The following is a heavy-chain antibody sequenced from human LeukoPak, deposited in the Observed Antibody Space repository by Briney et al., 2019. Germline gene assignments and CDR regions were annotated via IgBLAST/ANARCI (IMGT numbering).Heavy chain of an antibody. CDR2: IYYSGST. Sequence: PSETLSLTCTVSGGSVSSGSYYWSWIRQPPGKGLEWIGYIYYSGSTNYNPSLKSRVTISVDTSKNQFSLKLSSVTAADTAVYYCARVERYYDSSNHDYWGQGTLVTVSS. CDR1: GGSVSSGSYY. J-gene: IGHJ4*02. D-gene: IGHD3-22*01. V-gene: IGHV4-61*01. CDR3: ARVERYYDSSNHDY.